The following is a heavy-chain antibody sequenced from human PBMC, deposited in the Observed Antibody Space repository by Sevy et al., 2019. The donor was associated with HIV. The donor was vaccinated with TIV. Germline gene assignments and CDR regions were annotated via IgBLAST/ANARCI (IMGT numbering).Heavy chain of an antibody. CDR2: IWYDGSNK. J-gene: IGHJ6*02. V-gene: IGHV3-33*01. CDR1: GFTFSSYG. D-gene: IGHD3-22*01. Sequence: GGSLRLSCAASGFTFSSYGMHWVRQAPGKGLEWVAVIWYDGSNKYYADSVKGRFTISRDNSKNTLYLQMNSLRAEDTAVYYCARDGDSSGCYDYYGMDVWGQGTTVTVSS. CDR3: ARDGDSSGCYDYYGMDV.